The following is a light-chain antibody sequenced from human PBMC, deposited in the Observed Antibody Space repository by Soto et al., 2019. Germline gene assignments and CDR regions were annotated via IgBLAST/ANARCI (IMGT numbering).Light chain of an antibody. Sequence: EIVLTQSPGTLSLSPGERVTLSCRASQIISSNYLAWYQQKPGQAPRLLIFGASSRATGTPHRFSGSGSGTDFSLTISRLEPEDFAVYYCQQYGSSPQVTFGPGTKVDVK. J-gene: IGKJ3*01. CDR1: QIISSNY. CDR2: GAS. V-gene: IGKV3-20*01. CDR3: QQYGSSPQVT.